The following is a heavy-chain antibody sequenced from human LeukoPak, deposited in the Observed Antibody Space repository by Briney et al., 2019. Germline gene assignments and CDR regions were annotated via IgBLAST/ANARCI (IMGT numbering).Heavy chain of an antibody. V-gene: IGHV4-59*01. D-gene: IGHD2-8*01. J-gene: IGHJ4*02. CDR2: MQYTGST. CDR1: GGSISSYY. Sequence: SETLSLTCTVSGGSISSYYWSWIRQPPGKGLEWIGYMQYTGSTNYNPSLKSRVTISLDSSNSQLALKLKSVTAADTAVYFCARVRRFNGPYNVYFDYWGQRTLVTVSS. CDR3: ARVRRFNGPYNVYFDY.